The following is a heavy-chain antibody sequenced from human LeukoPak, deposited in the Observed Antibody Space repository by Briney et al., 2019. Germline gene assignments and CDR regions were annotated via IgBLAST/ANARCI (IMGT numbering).Heavy chain of an antibody. J-gene: IGHJ4*02. CDR3: ASLATYDSSGYFDPFDY. V-gene: IGHV3-23*01. CDR2: ISGSGGST. Sequence: PGGSLRLSCAASGFTFSSYAMSWVRQAPGKGLEWVSAISGSGGSTYCADSVKGRFTISRDNSKNTLYLQMNSLRAEDTAVYYCASLATYDSSGYFDPFDYWGQGTLVTVSS. D-gene: IGHD3-22*01. CDR1: GFTFSSYA.